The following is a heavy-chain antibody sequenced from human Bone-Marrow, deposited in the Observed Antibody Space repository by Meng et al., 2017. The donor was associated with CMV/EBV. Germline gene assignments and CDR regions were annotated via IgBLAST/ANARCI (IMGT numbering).Heavy chain of an antibody. Sequence: ASVKVSCKASGYTFTGHHMHWVRQAPGQGLEWMGWISGYNGDTKSAQKVQDRVTMTTDTSTSTAYMELRSLNSDDTAVYYCARDTPTVTTRGGPEYWGQGTLVTVSP. D-gene: IGHD4-17*01. CDR3: ARDTPTVTTRGGPEY. CDR2: ISGYNGDT. CDR1: GYTFTGHH. J-gene: IGHJ4*02. V-gene: IGHV1-18*04.